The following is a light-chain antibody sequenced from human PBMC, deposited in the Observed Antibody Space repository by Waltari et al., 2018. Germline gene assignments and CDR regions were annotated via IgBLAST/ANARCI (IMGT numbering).Light chain of an antibody. Sequence: DIQMTQSPSSLSASVADRVTITCRASQSISRHLNWYQQKSGKAPKFLIHAASSLQSGVPSRFSGSGSGTDFTLTISSLQPEDFATYYCQQSYNTPFTFGPGTKVDVE. CDR2: AAS. J-gene: IGKJ3*01. CDR1: QSISRH. CDR3: QQSYNTPFT. V-gene: IGKV1-39*01.